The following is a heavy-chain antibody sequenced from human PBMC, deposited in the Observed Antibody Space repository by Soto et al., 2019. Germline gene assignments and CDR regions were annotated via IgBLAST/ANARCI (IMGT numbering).Heavy chain of an antibody. CDR3: AKDHGTYASVGGDY. Sequence: EVQLLESGGGLVQPGGSLRLSCAASGFTFSNYAMIWVRQAPGKGLEWVSTISGAGGATFYADSVKGRFTISRDNSKSTLLLQLNSLRAEDTALYYCAKDHGTYASVGGDYWGQGTLVTVSS. V-gene: IGHV3-23*01. D-gene: IGHD1-26*01. CDR1: GFTFSNYA. CDR2: ISGAGGAT. J-gene: IGHJ4*02.